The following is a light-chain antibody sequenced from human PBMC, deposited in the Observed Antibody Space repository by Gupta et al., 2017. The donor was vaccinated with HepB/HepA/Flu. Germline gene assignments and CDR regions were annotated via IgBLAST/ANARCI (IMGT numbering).Light chain of an antibody. V-gene: IGKV3-11*01. CDR3: QQRKSWRLS. Sequence: EIVLTQSPATLSLSPGERATLSCRTSQSISIHLVWYQQKPGQAPRLLINDASNRATGIPARFSGSGSGTDFTLTIISREPEDFAVYYCQQRKSWRLSFGGGTKVEIK. J-gene: IGKJ4*01. CDR1: QSISIH. CDR2: DAS.